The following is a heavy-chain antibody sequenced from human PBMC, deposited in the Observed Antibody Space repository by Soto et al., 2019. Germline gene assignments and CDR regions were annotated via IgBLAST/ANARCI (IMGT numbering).Heavy chain of an antibody. V-gene: IGHV5-51*01. CDR1: GYSFTSYW. J-gene: IGHJ4*02. CDR3: ARQIYDSDTGPNFQYSFDS. D-gene: IGHD3-22*01. Sequence: PGESLKISCKGSGYSFTSYWIGWVRQMPGKGLEWMGIIYPGDSDTRYSPSFQGQVTISADKSISTAYLQWSSLKASDTAMYYCARQIYDSDTGPNFQYSFDSWGQGTPVTVSS. CDR2: IYPGDSDT.